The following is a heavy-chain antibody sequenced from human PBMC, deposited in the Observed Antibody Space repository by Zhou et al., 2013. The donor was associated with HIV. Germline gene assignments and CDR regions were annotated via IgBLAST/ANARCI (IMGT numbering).Heavy chain of an antibody. Sequence: QGQLVQSGTEVKNPGASVKVSCKASGYSLSAYYMHWVRQASGQGLEWMGWLHPTYGDIKYAPSFQGRVTMTLDTSINTAYMELHRLTSDDTAVYYCAGYSSGYNWLRYWGQGTLVTVSS. CDR1: GYSLSAYY. V-gene: IGHV1-2*02. CDR3: AGYSSGYNWLRY. J-gene: IGHJ4*02. CDR2: LHPTYGDI. D-gene: IGHD3-22*01.